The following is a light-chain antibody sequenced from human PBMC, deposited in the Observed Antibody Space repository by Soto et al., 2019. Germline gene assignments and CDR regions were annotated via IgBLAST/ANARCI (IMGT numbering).Light chain of an antibody. CDR3: QQRSNWPLT. CDR1: QSVSSY. Sequence: EIVLTQSPATLSLSPGERATLSCRASQSVSSYLAWYQQKPGQAPRLLIYDASNRATGIPARFSGSGSRTDFSLTISSLEPEYFAVYYCQQRSNWPLTFGGGTKVEIK. V-gene: IGKV3-11*01. J-gene: IGKJ4*01. CDR2: DAS.